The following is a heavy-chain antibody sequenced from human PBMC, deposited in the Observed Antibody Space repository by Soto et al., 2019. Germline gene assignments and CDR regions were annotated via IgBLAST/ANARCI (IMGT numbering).Heavy chain of an antibody. V-gene: IGHV1-24*01. Sequence: ASVKVSCKASGYTFTSYGISWVRQAPGKGLEWMGGFDPEDGETIYAQKFQGRVTMTEDTSTDTAYMELSSLRSEDTAVYYCATVPLRYFDWGFDPWGQGTLVTVSS. D-gene: IGHD3-9*01. J-gene: IGHJ5*02. CDR2: FDPEDGET. CDR1: GYTFTSYG. CDR3: ATVPLRYFDWGFDP.